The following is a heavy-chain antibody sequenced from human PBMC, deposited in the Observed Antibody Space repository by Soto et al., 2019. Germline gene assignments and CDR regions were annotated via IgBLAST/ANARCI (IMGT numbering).Heavy chain of an antibody. Sequence: QVQLQESGPGLVKPSETLSLTCTVSGGSISSYYWSWIRQPPGKGLEWIGYIYYSGSTNYNPSLNSRVTISVDTSKNQFSLKLSSVTAADTAVYYCARDVISSWYPPSYYYYGMDVWGQGTTVTVSS. D-gene: IGHD6-13*01. CDR1: GGSISSYY. J-gene: IGHJ6*02. V-gene: IGHV4-59*01. CDR3: ARDVISSWYPPSYYYYGMDV. CDR2: IYYSGST.